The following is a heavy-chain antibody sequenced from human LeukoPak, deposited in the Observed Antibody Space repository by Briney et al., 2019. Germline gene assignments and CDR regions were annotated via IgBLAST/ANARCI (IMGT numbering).Heavy chain of an antibody. Sequence: SVKVSCKXSGGTFSSYAISWVRQAPGQGLERMGGIIPIFGTANYAQKFQGRVTITADESTSTAYMELSSLRSEDTAVYYCARVGSGSSPFDYWGQGTLVTVSS. CDR3: ARVGSGSSPFDY. D-gene: IGHD1-26*01. V-gene: IGHV1-69*13. CDR1: GGTFSSYA. J-gene: IGHJ4*02. CDR2: IIPIFGTA.